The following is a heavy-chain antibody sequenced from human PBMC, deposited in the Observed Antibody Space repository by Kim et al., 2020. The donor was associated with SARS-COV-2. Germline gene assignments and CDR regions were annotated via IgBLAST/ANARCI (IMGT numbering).Heavy chain of an antibody. J-gene: IGHJ6*04. CDR2: IYGNDQK. CDR3: AHDSPGRLGFDV. CDR1: GFSLTTDREG. D-gene: IGHD6-25*01. Sequence: SGPTLVNPTQTLMLTCTFSGFSLTTDREGLTWVRQPPGKALEWLALIYGNDQKRYSPSLRSRLTIAKDASKNQVVLMMTNMDPVDTGTYYCAHDSPGRLGFDVWGAGTTGTVSS. V-gene: IGHV2-5*01.